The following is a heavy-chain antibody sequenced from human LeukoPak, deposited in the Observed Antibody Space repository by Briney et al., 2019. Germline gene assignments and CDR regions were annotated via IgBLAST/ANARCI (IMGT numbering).Heavy chain of an antibody. V-gene: IGHV7-4-1*02. Sequence: ASVKVSCKASGYTFTSYAMNWVRQAPGQGLEWMGWINTNTENPTYAQAFTRRLVFSSDTSVSTAYLQISSLKAEDTAVYYCARTRYCDSSSCLGGRGAFDIWGQGTMVTVSS. CDR2: INTNTENP. J-gene: IGHJ3*02. CDR3: ARTRYCDSSSCLGGRGAFDI. D-gene: IGHD2-2*01. CDR1: GYTFTSYA.